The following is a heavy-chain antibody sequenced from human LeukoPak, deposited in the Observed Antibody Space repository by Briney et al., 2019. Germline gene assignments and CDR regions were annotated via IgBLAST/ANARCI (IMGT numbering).Heavy chain of an antibody. D-gene: IGHD6-13*01. J-gene: IGHJ1*01. CDR2: ISYDGSNK. Sequence: PGGSLRLSCAASGFTFSSYAMHWVRQAPGKGLEWVAVISYDGSNKYYADSVKGRFTISKDNSKNTLYLQMNSLKVEDTAVYYCATPAAGPGAEYSLYWGQGTLVIVSS. V-gene: IGHV3-30-3*01. CDR3: ATPAAGPGAEYSLY. CDR1: GFTFSSYA.